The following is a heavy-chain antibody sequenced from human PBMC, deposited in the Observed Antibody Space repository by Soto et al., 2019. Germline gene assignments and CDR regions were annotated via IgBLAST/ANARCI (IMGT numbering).Heavy chain of an antibody. CDR2: ISAYNGNT. J-gene: IGHJ4*02. D-gene: IGHD6-13*01. Sequence: ASVKASCKASGYTFTSYGISWVRQAPGQGLEWMGWISAYNGNTNYAQKLQGRVTMTTDTSTSTAYLELRSLRSEDTAVYYCARLWGIADLDSWGQGTRVTVSS. CDR1: GYTFTSYG. V-gene: IGHV1-18*01. CDR3: ARLWGIADLDS.